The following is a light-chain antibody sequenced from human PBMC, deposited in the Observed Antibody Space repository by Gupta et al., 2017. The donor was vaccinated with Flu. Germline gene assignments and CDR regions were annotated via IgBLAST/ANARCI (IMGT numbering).Light chain of an antibody. CDR2: GAS. J-gene: IGKJ4*01. Sequence: VLTQSPGTLSLSPAERATLSCSASQSVASYLAWYQQKPGQAPRLLIYGASSRANELPDRFSGSGSGTDFSLTSSSRQPEDFAVYYWQQCWNSLTFGRGTKVEIK. CDR1: QSVASY. CDR3: QQCWNSLT. V-gene: IGKV3-20*01.